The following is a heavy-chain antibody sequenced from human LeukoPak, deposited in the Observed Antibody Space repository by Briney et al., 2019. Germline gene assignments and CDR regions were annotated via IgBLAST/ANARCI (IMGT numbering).Heavy chain of an antibody. CDR3: ARDPFTIFGVGFDP. J-gene: IGHJ5*02. V-gene: IGHV3-30-3*01. Sequence: GRSLRLSCAASGFTFSSYAMHWVRQAPGKGLEWVAVISYDGSNKYYADSVKGRFTISRDNSKNTLYLQMNSLRAEDTAVYYCARDPFTIFGVGFDPWGQGTLVTVSS. CDR2: ISYDGSNK. D-gene: IGHD3-3*01. CDR1: GFTFSSYA.